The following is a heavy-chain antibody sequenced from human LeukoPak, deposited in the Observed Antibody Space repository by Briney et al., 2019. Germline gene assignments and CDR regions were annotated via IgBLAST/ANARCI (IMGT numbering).Heavy chain of an antibody. CDR1: GGSISTYY. Sequence: SETLSLTCTVSGGSISTYYWSWIRQPPGKGLEWIGYIYYTGSTNYNPSLKSRVTISIDTSKNQFSLQLNSVTPEDTAVYYCAREVFGELLLDWFDPWGQGTLVTVSS. CDR3: AREVFGELLLDWFDP. V-gene: IGHV4-59*12. J-gene: IGHJ5*02. D-gene: IGHD3-10*02. CDR2: IYYTGST.